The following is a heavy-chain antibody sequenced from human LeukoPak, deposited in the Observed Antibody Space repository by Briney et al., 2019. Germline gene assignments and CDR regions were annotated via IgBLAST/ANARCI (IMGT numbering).Heavy chain of an antibody. CDR3: ARDRGVPAAIDY. V-gene: IGHV1-46*01. CDR2: INPSGGST. D-gene: IGHD2-2*01. J-gene: IGHJ4*02. CDR1: GYTFTSYY. Sequence: ASVKVSCKASGYTFTSYYMHWVRQAPGQGLEWMGIINPSGGSTSYAQKFQGRVTMTRDTSISTAYMELSRLRSDDTAVYYCARDRGVPAAIDYWGQGTLVTVSS.